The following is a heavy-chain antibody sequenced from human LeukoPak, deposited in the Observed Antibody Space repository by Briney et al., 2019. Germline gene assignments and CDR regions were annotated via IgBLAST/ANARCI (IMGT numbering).Heavy chain of an antibody. D-gene: IGHD3-9*01. Sequence: PGASLRLSCAASGFTFSNYAMSWVRQAPGKGLEWVSAITGGGSGIYYADSMKSQLTISRDNSKNTLYLQINGLRAEDTAVYYCAKWGDYDVLTGYYVSDYWGQGTLVTVSS. V-gene: IGHV3-23*01. CDR3: AKWGDYDVLTGYYVSDY. CDR2: ITGGGSGI. CDR1: GFTFSNYA. J-gene: IGHJ4*02.